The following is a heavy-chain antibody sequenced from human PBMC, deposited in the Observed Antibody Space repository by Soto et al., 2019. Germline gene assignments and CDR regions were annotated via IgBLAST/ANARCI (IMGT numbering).Heavy chain of an antibody. CDR2: ISSSRSTI. D-gene: IGHD3-3*01. CDR3: ARDRSSITIFGVATRGMDV. V-gene: IGHV3-48*02. J-gene: IGHJ6*02. Sequence: WGSLRLSCAASGFSLSSYSMHWVRQAPGKGLEWVSYISSSRSTIYHADSVKGRFTISRDDAKNSLYLQMNSLRDEDTAVYYCARDRSSITIFGVATRGMDVWGQGTTVTVSS. CDR1: GFSLSSYS.